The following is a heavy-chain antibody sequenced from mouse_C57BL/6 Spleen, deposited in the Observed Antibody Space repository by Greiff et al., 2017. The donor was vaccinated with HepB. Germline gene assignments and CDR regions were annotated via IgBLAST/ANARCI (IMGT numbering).Heavy chain of an antibody. V-gene: IGHV2-2*01. CDR2: IWSGGST. D-gene: IGHD1-1*01. CDR1: GFSLTSYG. J-gene: IGHJ2*01. Sequence: VQRVESGPGLVQPSQSLSITCTVSGFSLTSYGVHWVRQSPGKGLEWLGVIWSGGSTDYNAAFISRLSISKDNSKSQVFFKMNSLQADDTAIYYCARNYPHYYGSSSYYFDYWGQGTTLTVSS. CDR3: ARNYPHYYGSSSYYFDY.